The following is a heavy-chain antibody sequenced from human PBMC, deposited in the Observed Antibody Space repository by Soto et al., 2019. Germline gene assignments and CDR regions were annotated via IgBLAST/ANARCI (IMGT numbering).Heavy chain of an antibody. V-gene: IGHV1-3*01. CDR3: ARDPGYSYGYN. D-gene: IGHD5-18*01. CDR2: INAGDDKT. Sequence: ASVKVSCKASGYTFIPYPLHWVRQAPGQRPEWMGWINAGDDKTQYSEEFQGRVTITRDTSASTAYMELSSLRSEDTAVYYCARDPGYSYGYNWGQGTLVTVSS. J-gene: IGHJ4*02. CDR1: GYTFIPYP.